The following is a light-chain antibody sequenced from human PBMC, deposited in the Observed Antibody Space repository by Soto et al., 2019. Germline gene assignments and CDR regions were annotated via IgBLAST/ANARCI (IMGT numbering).Light chain of an antibody. V-gene: IGKV3-20*01. CDR2: SAS. CDR1: QSVSSNY. J-gene: IGKJ5*01. CDR3: QQYDTSPIT. Sequence: EIVLTQSPGTLSLSPGERATLSCRASQSVSSNYFAWYQQTPGQAPRLLISSASSRATGIPDRFSGSGSGTDFTLTISRLEPEDFAVYYCQQYDTSPITFGQGTRLEIK.